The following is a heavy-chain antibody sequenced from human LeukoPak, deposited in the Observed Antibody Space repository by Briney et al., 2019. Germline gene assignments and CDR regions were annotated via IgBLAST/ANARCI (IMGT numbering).Heavy chain of an antibody. D-gene: IGHD6-19*01. CDR2: ITTSSSYT. CDR3: ARDQGIAVAGSPYYFDY. Sequence: PGGSLRLSCEASGFSFSNYNMDWVRQTPGKGLEWISSITTSSSYTFYADSVKGRFTISRDNAKNSLYLQMNRLRAEDTAVYYCARDQGIAVAGSPYYFDYWGQGTLVTVSS. J-gene: IGHJ4*02. V-gene: IGHV3-21*01. CDR1: GFSFSNYN.